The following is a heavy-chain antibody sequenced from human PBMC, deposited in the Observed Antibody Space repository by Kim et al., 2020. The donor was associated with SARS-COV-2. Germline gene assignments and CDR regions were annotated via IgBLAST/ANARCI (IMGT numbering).Heavy chain of an antibody. CDR2: INTNTGNP. D-gene: IGHD3-10*01. Sequence: ASVKVSCKASGYTFTSYAMNWVRQAPGQGLEWMGWINTNTGNPTYAQGFTGRFVFSLDTSVSTAYLQISSLKAEDTAVYYCASVSGSHRSLDYYYYGMDVWGQGTTVTVSS. CDR1: GYTFTSYA. CDR3: ASVSGSHRSLDYYYYGMDV. V-gene: IGHV7-4-1*02. J-gene: IGHJ6*02.